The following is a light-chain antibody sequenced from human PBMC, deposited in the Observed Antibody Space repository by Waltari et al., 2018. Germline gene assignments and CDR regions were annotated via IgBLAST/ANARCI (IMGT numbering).Light chain of an antibody. J-gene: IGKJ2*01. V-gene: IGKV1-39*01. CDR3: QQSYGTPPYT. Sequence: EIQLTQFPSSLSASVGDRVTITCRASQTIATFLNWYQQKPGRAPKLLIYAASNLQSGVPSRFSGSGAVTEYTLTINSLQPEDFATYFCQQSYGTPPYTFGQGTRLEIK. CDR2: AAS. CDR1: QTIATF.